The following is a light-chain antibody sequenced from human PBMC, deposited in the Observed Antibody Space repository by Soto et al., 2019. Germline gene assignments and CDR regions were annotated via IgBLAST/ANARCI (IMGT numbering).Light chain of an antibody. Sequence: MTQSRATLSVSPGERATLSCRASQSVSSWLAWYQQKPGKAPKLLIYDASSLESGVPSRFSGSGSGTEFTLTISSLQPDDFATYYCQQYNSYPWTFGQGTKVDI. V-gene: IGKV1-5*01. CDR3: QQYNSYPWT. J-gene: IGKJ1*01. CDR2: DAS. CDR1: QSVSSW.